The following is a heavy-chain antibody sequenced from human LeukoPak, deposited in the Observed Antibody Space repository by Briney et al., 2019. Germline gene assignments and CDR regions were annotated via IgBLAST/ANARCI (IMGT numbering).Heavy chain of an antibody. Sequence: GGSLRLSCSASGLTFSSHGMNWVRQAPEKGLEYLSAISRNGESAYYADSVKGRFTVSRDNSNNTLYLHMTSLKVEDTAVYFCWVNYHNDIYPFDFWGQGALVTVSS. D-gene: IGHD3-16*02. CDR3: WVNYHNDIYPFDF. J-gene: IGHJ4*02. V-gene: IGHV3-64D*06. CDR1: GLTFSSHG. CDR2: ISRNGESA.